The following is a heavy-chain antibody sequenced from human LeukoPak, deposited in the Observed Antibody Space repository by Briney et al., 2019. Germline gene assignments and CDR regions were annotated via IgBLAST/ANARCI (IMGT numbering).Heavy chain of an antibody. CDR3: ASRGYSYGRGHDY. D-gene: IGHD5-18*01. Sequence: SETLSLTCTVSGGSISSGSYYWSWIRQPAGKGLEWIGRIYTSGSTYYNPSLKSRVTISVDTSKNQFSLKLSSVTAADTAVYYCASRGYSYGRGHDYWGQGTLVTVSS. CDR1: GGSISSGSYY. J-gene: IGHJ4*02. CDR2: IYTSGST. V-gene: IGHV4-61*02.